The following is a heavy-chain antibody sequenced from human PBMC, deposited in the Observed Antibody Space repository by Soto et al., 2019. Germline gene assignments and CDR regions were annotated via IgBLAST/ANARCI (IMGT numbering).Heavy chain of an antibody. CDR1: GFTFSSYS. J-gene: IGHJ4*02. CDR2: ISSSSSYI. D-gene: IGHD3-3*01. Sequence: EVQLVESGGGLVKPGGSLRLSCAAYGFTFSSYSMNWVRQAPGKGLEWVSSISSSSSYIYYADSVKGRFTISRDNAKNSLYLQMNSLRAEDTAVYYWARDGRDFWSGYYLDDWGQGTLVTVSS. CDR3: ARDGRDFWSGYYLDD. V-gene: IGHV3-21*01.